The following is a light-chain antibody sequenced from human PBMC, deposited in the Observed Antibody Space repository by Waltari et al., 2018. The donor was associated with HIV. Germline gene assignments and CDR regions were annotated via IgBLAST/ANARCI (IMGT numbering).Light chain of an antibody. V-gene: IGLV2-14*03. CDR1: STDSRFYHY. Sequence: QSALTQPASVSGFLGQSINISCTGISTDSRFYHYVSWYQQYPGKIPRLIIFDINNRPSGVSEHFSGSRSGNSASLTFSGLQSGDEAHYYCASNRLDYTLIFGGGTKLTVL. J-gene: IGLJ2*01. CDR3: ASNRLDYTLI. CDR2: DIN.